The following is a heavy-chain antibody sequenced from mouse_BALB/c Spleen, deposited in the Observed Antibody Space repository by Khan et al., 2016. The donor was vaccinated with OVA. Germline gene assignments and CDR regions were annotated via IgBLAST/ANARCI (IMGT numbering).Heavy chain of an antibody. CDR3: ARAYDSNCSEAMDY. CDR2: IWGDGST. Sequence: VQLKQSGPGLVAPSQSLSITCTVSGFSLTGYGVNWVRQPPGKGLGWLGMIWGDGSTDYNSALKSSMSTSKANSKSQAFLNMNSLQTDETARYYCARAYDSNCSEAMDYWGQGTSVTVSS. V-gene: IGHV2-6-7*01. D-gene: IGHD6-1*01. CDR1: GFSLTGYG. J-gene: IGHJ4*01.